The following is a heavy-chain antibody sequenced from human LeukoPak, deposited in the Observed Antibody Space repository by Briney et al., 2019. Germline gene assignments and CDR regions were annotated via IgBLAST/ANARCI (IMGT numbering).Heavy chain of an antibody. V-gene: IGHV3-33*08. D-gene: IGHD6-19*01. CDR2: IWYDGSKA. J-gene: IGHJ5*02. Sequence: SGGSLRLSCAASGFTFSSYAMSWVRQAPGKGLEWVAVIWYDGSKAYYVDSVKGRFTISRDNSKNTLYLQMNSLRVDDTGVYYCARFEGLVAGLDQWGRGTLVTVSS. CDR1: GFTFSSYA. CDR3: ARFEGLVAGLDQ.